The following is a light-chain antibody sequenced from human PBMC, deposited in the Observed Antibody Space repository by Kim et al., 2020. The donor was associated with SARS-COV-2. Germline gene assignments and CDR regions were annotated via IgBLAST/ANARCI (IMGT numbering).Light chain of an antibody. CDR2: EVS. Sequence: QSALTQPASVSGSPGQSITISCTGTSSDVGSYNLVSWYQQHPGKAPKLMIYEVSKRPSGVSNRFSGSKSGNTASLTISGLQAEDEADYYCSYAGSSTSVVFGGGTQLTVL. CDR3: CSYAGSSTSVV. CDR1: SSDVGSYNL. J-gene: IGLJ2*01. V-gene: IGLV2-23*02.